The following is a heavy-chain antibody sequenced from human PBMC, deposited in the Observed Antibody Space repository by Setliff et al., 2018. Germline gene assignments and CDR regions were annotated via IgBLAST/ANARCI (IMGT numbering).Heavy chain of an antibody. J-gene: IGHJ5*02. V-gene: IGHV4-59*12. CDR3: ARVDDVGSGYENWIDP. D-gene: IGHD3-22*01. CDR2: ITYSGSA. CDR1: GVSITTFY. Sequence: PSETLSLTCNVSGVSITTFYWTWIRQPPGKGLEWIGFITYSGSANYHPSLKSRVTISLDTSKNQFSLKLSSVTAADTAVYYCARVDDVGSGYENWIDPWGRGTLVTV.